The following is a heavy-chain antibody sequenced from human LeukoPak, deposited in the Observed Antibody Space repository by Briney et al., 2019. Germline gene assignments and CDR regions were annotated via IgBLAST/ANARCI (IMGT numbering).Heavy chain of an antibody. CDR2: INHSGST. V-gene: IGHV4-34*01. J-gene: IGHJ6*03. Sequence: SETLSLTCAVYGGSFSGYYWSWIRQPPGKGLEWIGEINHSGSTNYNPSLKSRVTISVDTSKNQFSLKLSSVTAAGTAVYYCARVVVVVAASYYYYYMDVWGKGTTVTVSS. CDR3: ARVVVVVAASYYYYYMDV. D-gene: IGHD2-15*01. CDR1: GGSFSGYY.